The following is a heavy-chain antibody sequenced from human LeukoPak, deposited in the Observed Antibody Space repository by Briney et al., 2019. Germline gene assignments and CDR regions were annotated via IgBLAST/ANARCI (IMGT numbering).Heavy chain of an antibody. CDR1: GFTVSSNY. CDR3: ARTRAYGGRPDY. J-gene: IGHJ4*02. D-gene: IGHD4-23*01. V-gene: IGHV4-4*02. CDR2: IYHSGST. Sequence: GSLRLSCAASGFTVSSNYMSWVRQPPGKGLEWIGEIYHSGSTNYNPSLKSRVTISVDKSKNQFSLKLSSVTAADTAVYYCARTRAYGGRPDYWGQGTLVTVSS.